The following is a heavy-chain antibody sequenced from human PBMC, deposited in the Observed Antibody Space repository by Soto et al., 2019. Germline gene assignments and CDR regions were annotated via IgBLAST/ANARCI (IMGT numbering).Heavy chain of an antibody. CDR2: ISGSGGSA. CDR3: AKEPYSDFWSAYYYFDY. Sequence: EVQLLESGGGLVQPGGSLRLSCAASGFTFGSHAMIWVRQAPGKGLEWVSAISGSGGSAYYADSVKGRFTISRDNSINTLYLQMNSLRAEDTALYYCAKEPYSDFWSAYYYFDYWCHGTLVTVSS. V-gene: IGHV3-23*01. D-gene: IGHD3-3*01. J-gene: IGHJ4*01. CDR1: GFTFGSHA.